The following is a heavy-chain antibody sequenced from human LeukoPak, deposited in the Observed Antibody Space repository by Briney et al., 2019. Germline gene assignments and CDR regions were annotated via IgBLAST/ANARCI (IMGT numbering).Heavy chain of an antibody. V-gene: IGHV3-21*01. J-gene: IGHJ4*02. CDR2: INSISANI. Sequence: PGGSLRLSCAASGFTFSRYTMNWVRQAPGKGLEWVSFINSISANIYYADSVKGRFSMSRDNAKNSLYLQMNSLRAEDTAVYYCARTAPDNESRFPHFDYWGQGTLVTVSS. D-gene: IGHD5-18*01. CDR3: ARTAPDNESRFPHFDY. CDR1: GFTFSRYT.